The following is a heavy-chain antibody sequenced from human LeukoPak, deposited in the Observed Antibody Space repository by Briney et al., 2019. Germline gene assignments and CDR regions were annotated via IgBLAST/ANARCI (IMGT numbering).Heavy chain of an antibody. J-gene: IGHJ4*02. V-gene: IGHV4-59*12. CDR2: IYYSGST. D-gene: IGHD1-1*01. Sequence: SETLSLTCTVSGGSISSYYWSWIRQPPGKGLEWIGYIYYSGSTNYNPSLKSRVTISVDTSKNQFSLKLSSVTAADTAVYYCARRWNRCYFDYWGQGTLVTVSS. CDR1: GGSISSYY. CDR3: ARRWNRCYFDY.